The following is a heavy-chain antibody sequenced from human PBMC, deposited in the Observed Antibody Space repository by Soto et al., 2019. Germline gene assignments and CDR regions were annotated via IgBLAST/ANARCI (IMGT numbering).Heavy chain of an antibody. D-gene: IGHD6-6*01. CDR3: ARDSSSWVVSNYYYGMDV. Sequence: GGSLRLSCVASGFTFSSYAMHWVRQAPGKGLEWVAVISYDGSNKYYADSVKGRLTISRDNSKNTLYLQMNSLRAEDTAVYSCARDSSSWVVSNYYYGMDVWGQGTTVTVSS. V-gene: IGHV3-30-3*01. CDR2: ISYDGSNK. CDR1: GFTFSSYA. J-gene: IGHJ6*02.